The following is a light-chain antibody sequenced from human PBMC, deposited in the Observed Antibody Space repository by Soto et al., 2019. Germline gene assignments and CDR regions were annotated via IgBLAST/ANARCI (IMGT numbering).Light chain of an antibody. CDR2: EVS. J-gene: IGLJ1*01. Sequence: QSVLTQPASVSGSPGQSITISCSGTSSDVGSYDHVAWYQQFPGKTPKLTIYEVSNRPSGVSNRYSGSKSGNSASLTISGLQADDEADYYCCSLTTSHTYVSGSGTKVP. V-gene: IGLV2-14*01. CDR1: SSDVGSYDH. CDR3: CSLTTSHTYV.